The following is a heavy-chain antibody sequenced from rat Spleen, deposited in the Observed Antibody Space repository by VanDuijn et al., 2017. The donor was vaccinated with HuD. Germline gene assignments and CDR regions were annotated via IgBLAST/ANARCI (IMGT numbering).Heavy chain of an antibody. CDR2: ITNTGGST. CDR3: TRGSVQLYYFDY. CDR1: GFTFNNYW. V-gene: IGHV5-31*01. D-gene: IGHD1-5*01. Sequence: EVQLVESGGGLVQPGRSLKLSCVASGFTFNNYWMTWIRQAPGKGLEWVASITNTGGSTYYPDSVKGRFTISRDNAKSTLYLQMNSLRSEDTATYYCTRGSVQLYYFDYWGQGVMVTVSS. J-gene: IGHJ2*01.